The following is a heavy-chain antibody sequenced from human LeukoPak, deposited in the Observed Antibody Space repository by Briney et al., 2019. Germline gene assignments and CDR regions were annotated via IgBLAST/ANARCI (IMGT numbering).Heavy chain of an antibody. Sequence: ASVKVSCKVSGYTLTELSMHWVRQAPGKGLEWMGGFDPEDGETIYAQKFQGRVTMTRNTSISTAYMELSSLRSEDTAVYYCARGDSGISWGQGTLVTVSS. D-gene: IGHD1-26*01. V-gene: IGHV1-24*01. CDR2: FDPEDGET. CDR1: GYTLTELS. J-gene: IGHJ5*02. CDR3: ARGDSGIS.